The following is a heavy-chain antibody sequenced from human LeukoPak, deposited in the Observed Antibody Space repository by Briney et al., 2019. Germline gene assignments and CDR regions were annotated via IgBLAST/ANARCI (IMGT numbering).Heavy chain of an antibody. CDR2: IRQDGSER. CDR3: ARDWGSTGYDLYDS. J-gene: IGHJ4*02. V-gene: IGHV3-7*01. CDR1: GFIFSNYW. Sequence: GGSLRLSCAASGFIFSNYWMAWIRQAPGKGLEWVAHIRQDGSERHYVDSVKDRFTISRDNAKNSLDLQMDSLRAEDTAVYYCARDWGSTGYDLYDSWGQGTLVTVSS. D-gene: IGHD5-12*01.